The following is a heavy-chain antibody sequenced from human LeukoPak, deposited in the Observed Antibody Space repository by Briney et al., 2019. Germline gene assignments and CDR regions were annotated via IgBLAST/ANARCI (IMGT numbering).Heavy chain of an antibody. J-gene: IGHJ3*02. Sequence: PGGSLRLSCAASGFTFSSYGMHWVRQAPGKGLEWVAVIWYDGSNKYYADSVKGRFTISRDNSKNTLYLQMNSLRAEDTAVYYCAKAYYYDSSGYEGDAFDIWGQGTMVTVSS. CDR1: GFTFSSYG. V-gene: IGHV3-33*06. CDR2: IWYDGSNK. CDR3: AKAYYYDSSGYEGDAFDI. D-gene: IGHD3-22*01.